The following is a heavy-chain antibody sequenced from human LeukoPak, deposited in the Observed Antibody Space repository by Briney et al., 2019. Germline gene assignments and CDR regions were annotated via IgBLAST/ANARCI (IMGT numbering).Heavy chain of an antibody. J-gene: IGHJ6*03. CDR2: INHSGST. V-gene: IGHV4-34*01. CDR3: ARRPVVVITTAHYYYYMDV. CDR1: GVSFSGYY. Sequence: PSETLTLTCAVSGVSFSGYYWSWIRQPPGKGLEWIGEINHSGSTNYNPSLKSRVTISVDTSKNQFSLKLSSVTAADTAVYYCARRPVVVITTAHYYYYMDVWGKGTTVTVSS. D-gene: IGHD3-22*01.